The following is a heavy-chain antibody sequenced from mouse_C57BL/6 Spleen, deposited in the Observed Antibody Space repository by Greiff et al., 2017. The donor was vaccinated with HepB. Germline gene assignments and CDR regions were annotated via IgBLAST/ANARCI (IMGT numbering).Heavy chain of an antibody. D-gene: IGHD1-1*01. CDR3: ALITTVVDYYFDY. CDR1: GYTFTSYG. CDR2: IYPRSGNT. J-gene: IGHJ2*01. Sequence: VQLQESGAELARPGASVKLSCKASGYTFTSYGISWVKQRTGQGLEWIGEIYPRSGNTYYNEKFKSKATLTVDKPSSTAYMQLSSLTSEDSAVYYCALITTVVDYYFDYWGQGTTLTVSS. V-gene: IGHV1-81*01.